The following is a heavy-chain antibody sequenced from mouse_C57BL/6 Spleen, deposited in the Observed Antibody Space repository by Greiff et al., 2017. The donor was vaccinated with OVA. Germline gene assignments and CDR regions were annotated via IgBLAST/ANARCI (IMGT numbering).Heavy chain of an antibody. CDR3: AKCNFYCYAVDY. J-gene: IGHJ4*01. V-gene: IGHV14-2*01. D-gene: IGHD2-1*01. CDR2: IDPEDGET. Sequence: VQLQQSGAELVKPGASVKLSCTASGFNIKDYYMHWVKQRPEQGLEWIGRIDPEDGETKYAQKFQGKATITADTSSNTAYLRLSSLTSEDTAVYYCAKCNFYCYAVDYWGQGTSVTVSA. CDR1: GFNIKDYY.